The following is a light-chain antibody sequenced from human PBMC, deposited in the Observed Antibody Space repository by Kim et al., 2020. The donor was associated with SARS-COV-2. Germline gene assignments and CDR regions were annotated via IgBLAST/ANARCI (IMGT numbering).Light chain of an antibody. CDR1: SRDVGCYVN. Sequence: SDTWSCTGTSRDVGCYVNGSSYQQHPGKAPSCLIYEVTKRPTGAPDRFSGSRSGNAASLTVAGLQAYNEADYYCSSYAGTKNPFVFRTGTKVTDL. J-gene: IGLJ1*01. CDR2: EVT. V-gene: IGLV2-8*01. CDR3: SSYAGTKNPFV.